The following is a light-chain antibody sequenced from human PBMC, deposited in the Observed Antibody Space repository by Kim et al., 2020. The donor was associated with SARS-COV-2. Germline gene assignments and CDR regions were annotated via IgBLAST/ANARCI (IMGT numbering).Light chain of an antibody. CDR2: DVS. Sequence: QSALAQPRSVSGSPGQSVTISCTGTSTEVFAFNYVSWYQRRPGKAPKLIIYDVSQRPSGVPDRFSGSKSGNTASLTVSGLQPEDEAEYFCCTFVGRRTNPLIIGGGTQLTVL. J-gene: IGLJ2*01. CDR1: STEVFAFNY. V-gene: IGLV2-11*01. CDR3: CTFVGRRTNPLI.